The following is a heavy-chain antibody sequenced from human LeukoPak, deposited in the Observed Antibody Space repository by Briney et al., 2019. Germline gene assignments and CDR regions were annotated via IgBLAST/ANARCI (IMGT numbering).Heavy chain of an antibody. CDR2: IRYDGSDK. CDR3: AKDIGRSSYYYFDY. V-gene: IGHV3-30*02. J-gene: IGHJ4*02. CDR1: GFTFSDYG. D-gene: IGHD6-13*01. Sequence: TGGSLRLSCAASGFTFSDYGMHWVRQAPGKGLEWVAFIRYDGSDKYYADSVKGRFTISRDNSKNTLYVQMNTLRAEDMAVYYCAKDIGRSSYYYFDYWGQGTLVTVSS.